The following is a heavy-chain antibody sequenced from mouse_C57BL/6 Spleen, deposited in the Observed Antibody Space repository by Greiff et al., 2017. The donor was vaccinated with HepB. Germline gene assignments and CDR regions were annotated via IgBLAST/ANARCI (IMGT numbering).Heavy chain of an antibody. CDR1: GYTFTDYY. CDR2: INPNNGGT. CDR3: ARRTTVVARDWYFDV. V-gene: IGHV1-26*01. J-gene: IGHJ1*03. Sequence: VQLQQSGPELVKPGASVKISCKASGYTFTDYYMNWVKQSHGKSLEWIGDINPNNGGTSYNQKFKGKATLTVDKSSSTAYMELRSLTSEDSAVYYCARRTTVVARDWYFDVWGTGTTVTVSS. D-gene: IGHD1-1*01.